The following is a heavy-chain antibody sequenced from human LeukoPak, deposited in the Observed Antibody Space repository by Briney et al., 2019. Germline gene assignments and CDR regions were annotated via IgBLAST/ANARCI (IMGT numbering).Heavy chain of an antibody. Sequence: SETLSLTCTVSGGSISSSGYCWGWIRQPPGKGLEWIGYIYYSGSTNYNPSLKSRVTISVDTSKNQFSLKLSSVTAADTAVYYCARASGYCSGGSCYSYWFDPWGQGTLVTVSS. CDR3: ARASGYCSGGSCYSYWFDP. V-gene: IGHV4-61*08. CDR1: GGSISSSGYC. J-gene: IGHJ5*02. D-gene: IGHD2-15*01. CDR2: IYYSGST.